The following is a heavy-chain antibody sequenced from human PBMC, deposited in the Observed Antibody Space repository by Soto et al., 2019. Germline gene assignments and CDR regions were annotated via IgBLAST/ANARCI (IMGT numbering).Heavy chain of an antibody. D-gene: IGHD7-27*01. CDR3: ARGPNWGYRFDS. J-gene: IGHJ4*02. CDR2: LIPLFGTT. Sequence: QVQLVQSGAEVKKPVSSVKVSCEASGGTFSGHAISWVRQAPGQGPEWMGGLIPLFGTTQHAQRFQGRLTITADKSTTTAYMELTSLRFEDTAIYYCARGPNWGYRFDSWGQGTLVTVSS. CDR1: GGTFSGHA. V-gene: IGHV1-69*06.